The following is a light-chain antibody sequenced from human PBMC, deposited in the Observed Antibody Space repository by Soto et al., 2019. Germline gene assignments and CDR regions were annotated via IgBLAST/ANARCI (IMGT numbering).Light chain of an antibody. Sequence: EIVFTPSPGTLSLSPGERATLSCRAIQSVTSSYLAWYQQKPGQAPRRLIYGASIRATGIPDRFSGSGSGTDFTLTINSLEPEDFAVYYCQQRNVWPPITFGQGTRLEI. CDR3: QQRNVWPPIT. J-gene: IGKJ5*01. CDR2: GAS. CDR1: QSVTSSY. V-gene: IGKV3D-20*02.